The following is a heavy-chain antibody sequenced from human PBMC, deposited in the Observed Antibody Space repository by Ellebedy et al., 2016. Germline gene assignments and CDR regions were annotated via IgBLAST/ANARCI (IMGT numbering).Heavy chain of an antibody. Sequence: GGSLRLXXAASGFTFSSYTMHWVRQAPGKGLEWVAVMSYDGSNKYHADSVKGRFTISRDTSKNTLYLQMNSLRAEDTAVYYCAKVLRELEWVGYYMDVWGKGTTVTVSS. CDR3: AKVLRELEWVGYYMDV. J-gene: IGHJ6*03. CDR1: GFTFSSYT. V-gene: IGHV3-30-3*01. CDR2: MSYDGSNK. D-gene: IGHD1-26*01.